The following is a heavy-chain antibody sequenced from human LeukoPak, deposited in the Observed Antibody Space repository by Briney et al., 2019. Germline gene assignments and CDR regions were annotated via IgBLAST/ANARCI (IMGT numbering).Heavy chain of an antibody. Sequence: SVTVSCKASGGTFSSYAISWVRQAPGQGLEWMGGIIPIFGTANYARKFQGRVTITADESTSTAYMELSSLRSEDTAVYYCARYCSSTSCYEGLDYWGQGTLVTVSS. D-gene: IGHD2-2*01. CDR3: ARYCSSTSCYEGLDY. CDR1: GGTFSSYA. V-gene: IGHV1-69*13. CDR2: IIPIFGTA. J-gene: IGHJ4*02.